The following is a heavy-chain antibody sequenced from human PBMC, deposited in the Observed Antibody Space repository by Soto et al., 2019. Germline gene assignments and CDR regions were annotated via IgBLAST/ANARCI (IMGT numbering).Heavy chain of an antibody. CDR1: GFTFSSYG. V-gene: IGHV3-33*01. CDR2: IWYDGSNK. Sequence: QLQLVESGGGVVQPGRSLRLSCAASGFTFSSYGMHWVRQVPGKGLEWVAVIWYDGSNKYYADSVKGRFIISRDNSKNTLYLQMNSLRAEDTAVYYCARELGYCSSTSCYKGYYGMDVWGPGTTVTVS. D-gene: IGHD2-2*02. J-gene: IGHJ6*02. CDR3: ARELGYCSSTSCYKGYYGMDV.